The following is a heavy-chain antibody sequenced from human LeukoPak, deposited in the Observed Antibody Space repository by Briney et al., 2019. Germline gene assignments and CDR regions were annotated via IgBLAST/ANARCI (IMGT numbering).Heavy chain of an antibody. CDR3: ARDHYYYDSSSCVGY. D-gene: IGHD3-22*01. CDR1: GYTFTSYG. J-gene: IGHJ4*02. V-gene: IGHV1-18*04. Sequence: ASVKVSCKASGYTFTSYGISWVRQPPGQGLEWMGWISAYNGNTNYAPKLQVRVPITTDASTSTAYMELRSLSSDDTAVYYCARDHYYYDSSSCVGYWGQGTLVTVPS. CDR2: ISAYNGNT.